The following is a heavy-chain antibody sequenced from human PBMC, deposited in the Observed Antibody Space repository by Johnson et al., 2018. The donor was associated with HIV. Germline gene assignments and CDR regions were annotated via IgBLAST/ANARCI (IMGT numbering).Heavy chain of an antibody. V-gene: IGHV3-20*04. D-gene: IGHD6-13*01. CDR1: GFTFSSYG. CDR3: AETPGIAAAGTGYAFDI. Sequence: VQLVESGGGVVQPGGSLRLSCAASGFTFSSYGMHWVRQAPGKGLEWVSGINWNGGSTGYADSVKGRFTISRDNAKNSLYLQMNSLRAEDTAVYYCAETPGIAAAGTGYAFDIWGQGTMVTVSS. J-gene: IGHJ3*02. CDR2: INWNGGST.